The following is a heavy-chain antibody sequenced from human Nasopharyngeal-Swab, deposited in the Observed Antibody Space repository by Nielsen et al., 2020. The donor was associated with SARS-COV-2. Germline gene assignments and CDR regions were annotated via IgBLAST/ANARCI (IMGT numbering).Heavy chain of an antibody. CDR1: GDSVNSGNYY. D-gene: IGHD3-3*01. J-gene: IGHJ4*02. CDR3: ARISEYYDFWSGYYVDY. V-gene: IGHV4-61*01. CDR2: IYYSGST. Sequence: SETLSLTCTVSGDSVNSGNYYWSWIRQPPGKGLEWIGYIYYSGSTQYNPSLKSRVTISVDTSKNQFSLKLSSVTAADTAVYYCARISEYYDFWSGYYVDYWGQGTLVTVSS.